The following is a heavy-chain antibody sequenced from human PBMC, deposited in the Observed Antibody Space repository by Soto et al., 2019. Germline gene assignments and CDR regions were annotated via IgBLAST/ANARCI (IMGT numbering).Heavy chain of an antibody. Sequence: GGSLILSCAASGFTFSDYWMNWVRQAPGKGLVWVSRIDSDGSSRSYADSVKGRFTISRDNAKNTLYLQMNSLRAEDTDVYYCAKSNWFDPWGHGYLVTVSS. CDR3: AKSNWFDP. V-gene: IGHV3-74*01. CDR1: GFTFSDYW. CDR2: IDSDGSSR. J-gene: IGHJ5*02.